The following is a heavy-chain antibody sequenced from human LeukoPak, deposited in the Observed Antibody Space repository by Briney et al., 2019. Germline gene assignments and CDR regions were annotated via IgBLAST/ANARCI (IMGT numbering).Heavy chain of an antibody. CDR2: IYYSGST. Sequence: SETLSLTCTVSGGSVSSGSYYWSWLRQPPGKGLEWIGCIYYSGSTNYNPSLKSRVTISVDTSKNQFSLKLSSVTAADMAVYFCARAAPNYYDSSGSLRNPYFDYWGQGTLVTVSS. CDR1: GGSVSSGSYY. CDR3: ARAAPNYYDSSGSLRNPYFDY. D-gene: IGHD3-22*01. J-gene: IGHJ4*02. V-gene: IGHV4-61*01.